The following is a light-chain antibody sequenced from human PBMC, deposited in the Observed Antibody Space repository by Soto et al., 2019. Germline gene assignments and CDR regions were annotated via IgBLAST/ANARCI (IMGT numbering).Light chain of an antibody. CDR1: SSDVGTYTY. CDR2: DVN. J-gene: IGLJ3*02. V-gene: IGLV2-14*01. Sequence: QSALTQPASVSGSPGQSITVSCTGVSSDVGTYTYVSWYQQHPGKAPKLVIYDVNNRPSGVSDRFSASKSGSTASLTISGLQAEDEADYYCNSYTSRGIFVFGGGTKLTVL. CDR3: NSYTSRGIFV.